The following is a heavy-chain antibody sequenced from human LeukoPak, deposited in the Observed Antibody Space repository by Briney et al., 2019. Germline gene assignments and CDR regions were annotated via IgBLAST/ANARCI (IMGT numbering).Heavy chain of an antibody. CDR3: AKDATYSSSWYKRPPEYFQH. J-gene: IGHJ1*01. CDR1: GFTFSSYG. V-gene: IGHV3-30*02. D-gene: IGHD6-13*01. CDR2: IRYDGSNK. Sequence: GGSLRLSCAPSGFTFSSYGMHWVRQAPGKGLEWVAFIRYDGSNKYYADSVKGRFTISRDNSKNTLYLQMNSLRAEDAAVYYCAKDATYSSSWYKRPPEYFQHWGQGTLVTVSS.